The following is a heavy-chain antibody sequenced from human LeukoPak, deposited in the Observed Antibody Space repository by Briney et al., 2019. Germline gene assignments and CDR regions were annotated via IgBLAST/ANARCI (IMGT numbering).Heavy chain of an antibody. J-gene: IGHJ4*02. Sequence: SETLSLTCTVSGGSISSYYWSWIRQPPGKGLEWIGYIYYSGSTNYNPSLKSRVTISVDTSKSQFSLRLSSVTAADTAVYYCARGPYYDILTGYYNNLFDYWGQGTLVTVSS. CDR3: ARGPYYDILTGYYNNLFDY. CDR2: IYYSGST. CDR1: GGSISSYY. D-gene: IGHD3-9*01. V-gene: IGHV4-59*01.